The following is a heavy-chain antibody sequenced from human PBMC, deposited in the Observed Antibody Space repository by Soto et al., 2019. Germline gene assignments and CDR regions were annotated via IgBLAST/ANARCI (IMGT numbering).Heavy chain of an antibody. Sequence: EVQLVESGGGLVQPGGSLRLSCAASGFTVSSNHMSWVRQAPGKGLEWVSVIYSGGSTYYADSVKGRFTISRDNSKNTLYLQMNSLRAEDTAVYYCARSPYSYGPIDYWGQGTLVTVSS. CDR3: ARSPYSYGPIDY. CDR2: IYSGGST. CDR1: GFTVSSNH. D-gene: IGHD5-18*01. J-gene: IGHJ4*02. V-gene: IGHV3-66*01.